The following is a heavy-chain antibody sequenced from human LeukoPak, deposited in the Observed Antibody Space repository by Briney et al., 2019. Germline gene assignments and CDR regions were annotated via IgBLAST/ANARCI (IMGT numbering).Heavy chain of an antibody. CDR1: GFTFISYS. CDR3: ARDRIPSYYYDSSGYPDH. V-gene: IGHV3-21*01. J-gene: IGHJ4*02. Sequence: GGSLRLSCAASGFTFISYSMNWVRQAPGRGLEWVSSISSSSSYIYYADSVKGRFTISRDNAKNSLYLQMNSLRAEDTAVYYCARDRIPSYYYDSSGYPDHWGQGTLVTVSS. CDR2: ISSSSSYI. D-gene: IGHD3-22*01.